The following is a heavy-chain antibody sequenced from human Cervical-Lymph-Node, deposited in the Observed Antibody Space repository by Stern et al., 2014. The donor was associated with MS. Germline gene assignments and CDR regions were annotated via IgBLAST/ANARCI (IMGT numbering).Heavy chain of an antibody. D-gene: IGHD1-26*01. Sequence: VQLVESGAEVKEPGASVKVSCTASGYTFTDYNIQWVRQAPGPGLEWMGMISPDGCRTAYAPKFRGRVTMTRDKSTATVYMELNSLRSDDTAVYFCARVAPTVGAAYWGQGTLVAVSS. V-gene: IGHV1-46*01. CDR3: ARVAPTVGAAY. J-gene: IGHJ4*02. CDR1: GYTFTDYN. CDR2: ISPDGCRT.